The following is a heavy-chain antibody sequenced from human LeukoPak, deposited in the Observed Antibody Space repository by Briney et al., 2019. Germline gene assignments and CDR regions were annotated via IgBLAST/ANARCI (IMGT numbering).Heavy chain of an antibody. D-gene: IGHD2-21*02. CDR2: IKQDGSEK. V-gene: IGHV3-7*01. CDR3: ARDVRGGDCSEFDP. CDR1: GFTFSSYW. J-gene: IGHJ5*02. Sequence: PGGSLRLSCAASGFTFSSYWMSWVRQAPGKGLEWVANIKQDGSEKDYVDSVKGRFTISRDNAKNSLYLQMNSLRAEDTAVYYCARDVRGGDCSEFDPWGQGTLVTVSS.